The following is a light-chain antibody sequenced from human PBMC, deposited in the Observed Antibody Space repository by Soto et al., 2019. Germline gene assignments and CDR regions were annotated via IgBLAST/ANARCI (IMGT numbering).Light chain of an antibody. CDR3: QQYGSSPQIT. J-gene: IGKJ4*01. CDR2: GAS. CDR1: QFVSSNY. Sequence: EIVLTQSPGTLSLSPGERATLSCRASQFVSSNYVAWYQQKHGQAPRLLIYGASSRATGIPDRFRGSGSGTDFTLTISRPEPEDFAVYYCQQYGSSPQITFGGGTKVEIK. V-gene: IGKV3-20*01.